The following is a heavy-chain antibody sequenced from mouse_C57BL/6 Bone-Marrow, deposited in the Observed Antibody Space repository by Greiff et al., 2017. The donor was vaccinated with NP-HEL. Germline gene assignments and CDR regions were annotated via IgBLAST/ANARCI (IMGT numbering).Heavy chain of an antibody. D-gene: IGHD2-2*01. J-gene: IGHJ3*01. CDR1: GFNIKDDY. CDR3: TFYVYVWFAY. Sequence: EVQLQQSGAELVRPGASVKLSCTASGFNIKDDYMPWVKQRPEQGLEWIGWIDPENGDTEYASKFQGQATITADTSSNTAYLQLSSLTSDDTAVYYCTFYVYVWFAYWGQGTLVTVSA. V-gene: IGHV14-4*01. CDR2: IDPENGDT.